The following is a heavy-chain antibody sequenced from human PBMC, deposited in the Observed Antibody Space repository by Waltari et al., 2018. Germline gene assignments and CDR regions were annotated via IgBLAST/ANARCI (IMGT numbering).Heavy chain of an antibody. CDR1: GFTFEDYA. D-gene: IGHD3-16*01. CDR3: AKDIGVLPYYYMDV. CDR2: ISWNSGSI. J-gene: IGHJ6*03. V-gene: IGHV3-9*01. Sequence: EVQLVESGGGLVQPGRSLRLSCAASGFTFEDYAMHWVRQAPGKGLEWVSGISWNSGSIGYADSVKGRFTISRDNAKNSLYLQMNSLRAEDTALYYCAKDIGVLPYYYMDVWGKGTTVTVSS.